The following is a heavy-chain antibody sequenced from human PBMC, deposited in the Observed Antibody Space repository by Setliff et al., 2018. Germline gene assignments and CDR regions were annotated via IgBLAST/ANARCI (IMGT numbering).Heavy chain of an antibody. Sequence: PGGSLRLSCAASGFTFSNHGMTWVRQAPGKGLEWVANIKQDGSENYYVDSVKGRFTISRDNAKNSFYLQMNSLRAEDTAVYFCARGYGAPSFYYYMDVWGKGTTVTVSS. D-gene: IGHD4-17*01. V-gene: IGHV3-7*03. CDR2: IKQDGSEN. J-gene: IGHJ6*03. CDR1: GFTFSNHG. CDR3: ARGYGAPSFYYYMDV.